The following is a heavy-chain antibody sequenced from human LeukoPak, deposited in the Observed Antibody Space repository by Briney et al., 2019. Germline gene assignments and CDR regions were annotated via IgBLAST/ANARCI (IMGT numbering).Heavy chain of an antibody. CDR3: ARYSSSWYQKYFQH. J-gene: IGHJ1*01. V-gene: IGHV4-31*03. D-gene: IGHD6-13*01. CDR2: IYYSGSA. CDR1: GGAIGSDGYY. Sequence: PSQTLYLTCSVSGGAIGSDGYYWNWLRQHPGKGLEWIGYIYYSGSASYNPSLKSRVTISVDTSKNQFSLKLSSVTAADTAVYYCARYSSSWYQKYFQHWGQGTLVTVSS.